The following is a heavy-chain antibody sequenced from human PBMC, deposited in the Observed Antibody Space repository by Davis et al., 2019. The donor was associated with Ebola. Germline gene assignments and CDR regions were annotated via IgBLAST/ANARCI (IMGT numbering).Heavy chain of an antibody. D-gene: IGHD1-1*01. CDR1: GFTFDDYA. V-gene: IGHV3-9*01. J-gene: IGHJ4*02. CDR3: GRGGLEPVDF. CDR2: ISWNSGSI. Sequence: SLKISCAASGFTFDDYAMHWVRQAPGKGLEWVSGISWNSGSIGYADSVKGRFTISRDNAKNSLYLQMNSLRVEDTAMYYCGRGGLEPVDFWGQGTLVTVSS.